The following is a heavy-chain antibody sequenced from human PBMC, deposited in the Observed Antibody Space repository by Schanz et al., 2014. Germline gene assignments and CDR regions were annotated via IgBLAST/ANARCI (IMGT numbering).Heavy chain of an antibody. CDR3: AKGRFGELSAFDI. CDR2: IPWNGAAI. J-gene: IGHJ3*02. V-gene: IGHV3-9*02. Sequence: EVQLVESGGGLVQPGGSLRLSCTASGFNSDDYAMHWVRQAPGKGLEWVSNIPWNGAAIGYAGSVRGRFTISRDSSKYTVYLQMNSLRADDTAVYYCAKGRFGELSAFDIWGQGTMVTVSP. D-gene: IGHD3-10*01. CDR1: GFNSDDYA.